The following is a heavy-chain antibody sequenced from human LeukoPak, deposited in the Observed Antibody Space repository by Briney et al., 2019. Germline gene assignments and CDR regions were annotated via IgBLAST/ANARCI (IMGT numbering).Heavy chain of an antibody. CDR3: ARDSPILRYFDWSRGMDV. Sequence: GASVKVSCKASGYTFTDYGIIWARQAPGQGPEWMGWISPYNGNTKYAQKLQGRVTMTTDTSTSTAYMELRSLRSDDTAVYYCARDSPILRYFDWSRGMDVWGQGTTVTVSS. J-gene: IGHJ6*02. CDR2: ISPYNGNT. CDR1: GYTFTDYG. D-gene: IGHD3-9*01. V-gene: IGHV1-18*01.